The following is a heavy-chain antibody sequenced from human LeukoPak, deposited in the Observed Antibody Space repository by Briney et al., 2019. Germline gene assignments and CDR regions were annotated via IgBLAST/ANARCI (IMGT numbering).Heavy chain of an antibody. D-gene: IGHD3-9*01. CDR3: ARGEDFERYYLAY. CDR2: IYYTGTT. Sequence: SETLSLTCSVSGGSISIYYWTWIRQIPGKALDRIGYIYYTGTTNYNPLFESRATISVDTSKYQFSLKLTSVTAADTAVYFCARGEDFERYYLAYWGQGTLVTVSS. V-gene: IGHV4-59*01. J-gene: IGHJ4*02. CDR1: GGSISIYY.